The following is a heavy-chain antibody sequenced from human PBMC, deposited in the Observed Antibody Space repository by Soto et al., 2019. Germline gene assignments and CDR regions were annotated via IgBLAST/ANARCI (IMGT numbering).Heavy chain of an antibody. Sequence: VASVKVSCKASGYTFTSYGISWVRQAPGQGLEWMGWISAYNGNTNYAQKLQGRVTMTTDTSTSTAYMELRSLRSDDTAVYYCARDQWEAIRDILTGYGLYNWFDPWGQGTLVTVSS. CDR2: ISAYNGNT. J-gene: IGHJ5*02. D-gene: IGHD3-9*01. V-gene: IGHV1-18*01. CDR3: ARDQWEAIRDILTGYGLYNWFDP. CDR1: GYTFTSYG.